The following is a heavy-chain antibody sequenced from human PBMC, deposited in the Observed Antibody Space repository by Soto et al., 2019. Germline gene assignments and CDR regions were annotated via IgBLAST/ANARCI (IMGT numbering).Heavy chain of an antibody. CDR2: IYYGGST. J-gene: IGHJ4*02. CDR3: ARSGNSNGLVFDY. V-gene: IGHV4-59*01. CDR1: GGSISGYY. D-gene: IGHD5-18*01. Sequence: TLSLTCSVSGGSISGYYWSWIRQSPGKGLEWIGYIYYGGSTRHNPSLDSRVTVSADTFKNQISLRLTSVTAADTAVYYCARSGNSNGLVFDYWGQGILVTVSS.